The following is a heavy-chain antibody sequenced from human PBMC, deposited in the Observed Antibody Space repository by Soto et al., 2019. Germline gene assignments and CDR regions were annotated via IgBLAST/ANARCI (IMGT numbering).Heavy chain of an antibody. J-gene: IGHJ6*02. CDR3: ARDGYTYGYGAMDV. Sequence: EVQLVESGGGLVQPGGSLRLSCAASGFTFRSYWMHWVRQAPGKGLVWVSRINSDESSTNYADSVKSRFTISRDKAKNTLYLQMNSLRAEDTAVYYCARDGYTYGYGAMDVWGQGTTVTVSS. D-gene: IGHD5-18*01. CDR2: INSDESST. V-gene: IGHV3-74*01. CDR1: GFTFRSYW.